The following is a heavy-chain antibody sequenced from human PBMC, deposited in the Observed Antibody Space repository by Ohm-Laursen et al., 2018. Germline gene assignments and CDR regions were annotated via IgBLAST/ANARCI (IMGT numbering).Heavy chain of an antibody. CDR1: GFTFNTYW. CDR2: LKQDGSIK. J-gene: IGHJ4*02. V-gene: IGHV3-7*01. Sequence: SLRLSCTASGFTFNTYWMSWVCKAPGKGLEWVANLKQDGSIKYYVDSVKGRFTISRDNAKNSLYLQMNSLRAEDTAVYYCARIGYRSSSNDDWGQGTLVTVSS. CDR3: ARIGYRSSSNDD. D-gene: IGHD5-12*01.